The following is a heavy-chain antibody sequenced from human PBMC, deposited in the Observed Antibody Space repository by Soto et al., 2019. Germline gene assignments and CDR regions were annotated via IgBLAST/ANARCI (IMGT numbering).Heavy chain of an antibody. CDR2: SGNT. CDR3: ARGADDFSSGYYYEY. V-gene: IGHV1-18*04. D-gene: IGHD3-3*01. Sequence: QVQLVQSGAEVKKPGASVTVSCKASGYTFSRHGISWVRQAPGQGLEWMAWSGNTNYAQKFQGRLTLTTNPSTRTAYMELRSLRSDDTAVHYCARGADDFSSGYYYEYWGQGTLVTVSS. J-gene: IGHJ4*02. CDR1: GYTFSRHG.